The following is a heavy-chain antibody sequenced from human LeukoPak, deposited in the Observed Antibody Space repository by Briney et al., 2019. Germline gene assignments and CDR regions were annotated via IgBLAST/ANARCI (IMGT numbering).Heavy chain of an antibody. J-gene: IGHJ6*02. Sequence: SQTLSLNCTVSGGSISSGGYYWSWIRQHPGKGLEWIGYIYYSGSTYYNPSLKSRVTISVDTSKNQFSLKLSSVTAADTAVYYCARGFTIQLQDNYYYYYGMDVWGQGTTVTVSS. CDR2: IYYSGST. CDR3: ARGFTIQLQDNYYYYYGMDV. D-gene: IGHD5-18*01. V-gene: IGHV4-31*03. CDR1: GGSISSGGYY.